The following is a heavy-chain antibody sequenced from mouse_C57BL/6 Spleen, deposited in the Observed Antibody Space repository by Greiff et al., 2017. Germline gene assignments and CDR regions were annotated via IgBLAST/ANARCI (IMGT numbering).Heavy chain of an antibody. CDR2: IDPSDSYT. D-gene: IGHD2-12*01. Sequence: QVQLQQPGAELVKPGASVKLSCKASGYTFTSYWMQWVKQRPGQGLEWIGEIDPSDSYTNYNQKFKGKATLTVDTSSSTAYMQLSSLTSEDSAVYYCALLRYFEVWGTGTTVTVSS. CDR3: ALLRYFEV. CDR1: GYTFTSYW. V-gene: IGHV1-50*01. J-gene: IGHJ1*03.